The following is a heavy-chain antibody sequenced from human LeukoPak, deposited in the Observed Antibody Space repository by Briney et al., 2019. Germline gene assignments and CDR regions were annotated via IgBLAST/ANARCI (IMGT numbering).Heavy chain of an antibody. Sequence: GESLRLSCAASGFTVSSNYMSWVRQAPGKGLEWVSIIYSSGSTYFADSVKGRFTISRDNSKNTLYLQMNSLRAEDTAVYYCAKDRTYDAFDIWGQGTMVTVSS. J-gene: IGHJ3*02. CDR1: GFTVSSNY. CDR2: IYSSGST. CDR3: AKDRTYDAFDI. V-gene: IGHV3-53*01.